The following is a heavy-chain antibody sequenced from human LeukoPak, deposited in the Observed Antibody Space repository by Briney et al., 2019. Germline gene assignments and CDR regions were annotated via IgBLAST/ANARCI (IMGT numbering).Heavy chain of an antibody. V-gene: IGHV3-23*01. Sequence: VQPGGSLRLSCAASGFTFSSYAMSWVRQAPGKGLEWVSAISGSGGSTYYADSVRGRFTISRDNSKNTLYLQMNSLRAEDTAVYYCAKDQWLYYYDSSGYYFDYWGQGTLVTVSS. CDR3: AKDQWLYYYDSSGYYFDY. CDR1: GFTFSSYA. D-gene: IGHD3-22*01. CDR2: ISGSGGST. J-gene: IGHJ4*02.